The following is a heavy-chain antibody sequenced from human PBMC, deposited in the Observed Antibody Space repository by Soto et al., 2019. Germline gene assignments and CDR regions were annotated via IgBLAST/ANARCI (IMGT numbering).Heavy chain of an antibody. Sequence: QVQLVQSGGGVVQPGKSLRLSCAASGFTFSRYAMHWVRQTPGTGLEWGLEWVAVISYNGSNSYYADSVKGRFTISRDNSRDTVYLQMNSLRGDDTGVYYCARDWVASAGDRGKHLTYWGQGTLVTVSS. J-gene: IGHJ4*02. CDR1: GFTFSRYA. CDR3: ARDWVASAGDRGKHLTY. D-gene: IGHD6-13*01. V-gene: IGHV3-30-3*01. CDR2: ISYNGSNS.